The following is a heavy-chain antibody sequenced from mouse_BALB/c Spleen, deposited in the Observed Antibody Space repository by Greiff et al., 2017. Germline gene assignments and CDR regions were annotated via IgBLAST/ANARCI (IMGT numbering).Heavy chain of an antibody. Sequence: EVQLVESGGGLVQPGGSRKLSCAASGFTFSSFGMHWVRQAPEKGLEWVAYISSGSSTIYYADTVKGRFTISRDNPKNTLFLQMTSLRSEDTAMYYCARWGKNWYFDVWGAGTTVTVSS. D-gene: IGHD2-1*01. CDR2: ISSGSSTI. V-gene: IGHV5-17*02. CDR1: GFTFSSFG. J-gene: IGHJ1*01. CDR3: ARWGKNWYFDV.